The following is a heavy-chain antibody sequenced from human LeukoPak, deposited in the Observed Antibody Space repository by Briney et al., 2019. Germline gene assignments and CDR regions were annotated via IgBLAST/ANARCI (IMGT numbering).Heavy chain of an antibody. J-gene: IGHJ4*02. V-gene: IGHV4-59*08. Sequence: SETLSLTCTVSGGSISSYYWSWIRQPPGKELEWIGYIYYSGSTNYNPSLKSRVTISVDTSKNQFSPKLSSVTAADTAVYYCARQGTVAGTTLFGYWGQGTLVTVSS. CDR3: ARQGTVAGTTLFGY. CDR1: GGSISSYY. D-gene: IGHD1-1*01. CDR2: IYYSGST.